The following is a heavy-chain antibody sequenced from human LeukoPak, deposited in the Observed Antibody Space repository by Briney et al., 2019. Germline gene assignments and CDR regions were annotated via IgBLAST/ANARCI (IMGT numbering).Heavy chain of an antibody. V-gene: IGHV3-30*02. Sequence: PGGSLRLSCAASGFTFSSYGMHWVRQAPGKGLEWVAFIRYDGSNKYYADSVKGRFTISRDNSKNTLYLQMNSLRAEDTAVYYCAKLEYQLLELNYGVDYWGQGTLVTVSS. CDR2: IRYDGSNK. CDR1: GFTFSSYG. D-gene: IGHD2-2*01. CDR3: AKLEYQLLELNYGVDY. J-gene: IGHJ4*02.